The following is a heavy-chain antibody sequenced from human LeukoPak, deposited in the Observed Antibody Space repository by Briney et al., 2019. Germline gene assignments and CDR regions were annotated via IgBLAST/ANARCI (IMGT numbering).Heavy chain of an antibody. CDR1: GGTFSSYA. J-gene: IGHJ5*02. D-gene: IGHD6-13*01. CDR2: INPNSGGT. CDR3: ARDKAAANWFDP. Sequence: EASVKVSCKASGGTFSSYAISWVRQAPGQGLEWMGWINPNSGGTNYAQKFQGRVTMTRDTSISTAYMELSRLRSDDTAVYYCARDKAAANWFDPWGQGTLVTVS. V-gene: IGHV1-2*02.